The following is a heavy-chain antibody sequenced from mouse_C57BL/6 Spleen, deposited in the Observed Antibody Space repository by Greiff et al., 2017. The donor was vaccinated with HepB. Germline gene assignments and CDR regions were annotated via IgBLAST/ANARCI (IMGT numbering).Heavy chain of an antibody. D-gene: IGHD2-3*01. Sequence: QVHVKQSGPELVKPGASVKISCKASGYAFSSSWMNWVKQRPGKGLEWIGRIYPGDGDTNYNGKFKGKATLTADKSSSTAYMQLSSLTSEDSAVYFCARGNGYYVDWYFDVWGTGTTVTVSS. V-gene: IGHV1-82*01. CDR3: ARGNGYYVDWYFDV. CDR1: GYAFSSSW. CDR2: IYPGDGDT. J-gene: IGHJ1*03.